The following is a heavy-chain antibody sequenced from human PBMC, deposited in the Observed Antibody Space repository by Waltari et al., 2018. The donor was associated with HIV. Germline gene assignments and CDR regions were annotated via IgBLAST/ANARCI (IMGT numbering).Heavy chain of an antibody. J-gene: IGHJ6*02. CDR2: IRFDGSNK. V-gene: IGHV3-30*02. CDR3: AKQWKRPYYGMDA. Sequence: VHLEASGGAGVQPGGALRLPVYALGLILGSYGKHWVRQAPGEGSEWVAFIRFDGSNKDYVDSVKGRFTISRDNSKNTLYLQIDSLRAEDTAVYYCAKQWKRPYYGMDAWGQGTTVTVSS. CDR1: GLILGSYG. D-gene: IGHD6-19*01.